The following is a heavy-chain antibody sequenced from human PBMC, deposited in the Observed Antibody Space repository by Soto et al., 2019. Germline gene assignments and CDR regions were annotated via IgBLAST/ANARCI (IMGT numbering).Heavy chain of an antibody. D-gene: IGHD2-15*01. J-gene: IGHJ4*02. V-gene: IGHV3-23*01. CDR3: AKDLFLVPDVSFIVVVVAATSYFDY. CDR1: GFTFSSYA. CDR2: ISGSGGST. Sequence: GGSLRLSCAASGFTFSSYAMSWVRQAPGKGLEWVSAISGSGGSTYYADSVKGRFTISRDNSKNTLYLQMNSLRAEDTAVYYCAKDLFLVPDVSFIVVVVAATSYFDYWGQGTLVTVSS.